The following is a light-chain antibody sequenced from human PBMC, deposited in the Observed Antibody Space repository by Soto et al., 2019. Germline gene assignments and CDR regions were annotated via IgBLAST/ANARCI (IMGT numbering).Light chain of an antibody. CDR1: QTVSSN. Sequence: EIVMTQSPATLSVSPGEGATLSCRASQTVSSNLAWYQQRPGQAPRLLIYGASTRATGIPARFSGSGSGTEFTLTISSLQAEVFAVYYCQQSHNWPLSFGGGTKVEIK. CDR2: GAS. J-gene: IGKJ4*01. CDR3: QQSHNWPLS. V-gene: IGKV3-15*01.